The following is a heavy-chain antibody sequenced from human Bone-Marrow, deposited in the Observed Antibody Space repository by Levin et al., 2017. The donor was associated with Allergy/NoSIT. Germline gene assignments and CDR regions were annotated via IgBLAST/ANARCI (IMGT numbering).Heavy chain of an antibody. CDR3: AKVRSPYCSSTSCYPLNWFDP. V-gene: IGHV3-23*01. J-gene: IGHJ5*02. CDR1: GFTFSSYA. Sequence: GGSLRLSCAASGFTFSSYAMSWVRQAPGKGLEWVSAISGSGGSTYYADSVKGRFTISRDNSKNTLYLQMNSLRAEDTAVYYCAKVRSPYCSSTSCYPLNWFDPWGQGTLVTVSS. D-gene: IGHD2-2*01. CDR2: ISGSGGST.